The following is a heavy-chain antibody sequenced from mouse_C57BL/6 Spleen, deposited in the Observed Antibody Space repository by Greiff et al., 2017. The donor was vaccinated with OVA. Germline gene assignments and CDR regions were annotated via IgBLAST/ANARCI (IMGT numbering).Heavy chain of an antibody. J-gene: IGHJ3*01. CDR1: GYSITSGYY. Sequence: EVKVEESGPGLVKPSQSLSLTCSVTGYSITSGYYWNWIRQFPGNKLEWMGYISYDGSNNYNPSLKNRISITRDTSKNQFFLKLNSVTTEDTATYYCARTDYDYDWFAYWGQGALVTVSA. CDR2: ISYDGSN. D-gene: IGHD2-4*01. CDR3: ARTDYDYDWFAY. V-gene: IGHV3-6*01.